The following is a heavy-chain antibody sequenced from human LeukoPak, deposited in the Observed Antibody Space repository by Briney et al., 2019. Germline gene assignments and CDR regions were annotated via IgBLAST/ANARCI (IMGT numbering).Heavy chain of an antibody. CDR2: IKHSGST. CDR3: ARYWSSGWTFDY. Sequence: SETLSLTCAVYGGSFSGYYWSWIRQPPGKGLEWIGEIKHSGSTNYNPSLKSRVTISVDTSKNQFSLKLSSVTAADTAVYYCARYWSSGWTFDYWGQGTLVTVSS. J-gene: IGHJ4*02. V-gene: IGHV4-34*01. CDR1: GGSFSGYY. D-gene: IGHD6-19*01.